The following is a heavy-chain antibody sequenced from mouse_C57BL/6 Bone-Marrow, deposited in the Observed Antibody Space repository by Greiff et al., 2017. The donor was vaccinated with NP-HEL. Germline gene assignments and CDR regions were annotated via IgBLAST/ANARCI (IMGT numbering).Heavy chain of an antibody. J-gene: IGHJ1*03. Sequence: EVHLVESGGGLVKPGGSLKLSCAASGFTFSDYGMHWVRQAPEKGLEWVAYISSGSSTIYYADTVKGRFTISRDNAKNTLFLQMTSLRSEDTAMYYCERHLFLGYFDVWGTGTTVTVSS. D-gene: IGHD1-1*01. V-gene: IGHV5-17*01. CDR2: ISSGSSTI. CDR1: GFTFSDYG. CDR3: ERHLFLGYFDV.